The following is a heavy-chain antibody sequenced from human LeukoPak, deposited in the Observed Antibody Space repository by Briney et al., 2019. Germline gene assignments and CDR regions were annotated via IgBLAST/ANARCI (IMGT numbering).Heavy chain of an antibody. D-gene: IGHD2-15*01. J-gene: IGHJ3*02. V-gene: IGHV4-59*01. Sequence: SETLSLTCTVSGGSISSYYWSWIRQPPGKGLEWIGYIYYSGSTNYNPSLKSRVTISVDTSKNQFSLKLSSVTAADTAVYYCARDHKYCSGGSCYDFNAFDIWGQGTMVTVSS. CDR3: ARDHKYCSGGSCYDFNAFDI. CDR2: IYYSGST. CDR1: GGSISSYY.